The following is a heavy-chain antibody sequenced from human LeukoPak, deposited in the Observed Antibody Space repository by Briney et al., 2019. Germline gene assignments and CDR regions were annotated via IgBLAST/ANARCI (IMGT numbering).Heavy chain of an antibody. Sequence: SETLSLTCTVSGGSISSYYWSWIRQPPGKGLEWNGYIYYSGSTNYNPSLKSRVTISVDTSKNQFSLKLSSVTTADTAVYYCARDNWNYGSSMDVWGQGTTVTVSS. CDR3: ARDNWNYGSSMDV. D-gene: IGHD1-7*01. CDR1: GGSISSYY. J-gene: IGHJ6*02. CDR2: IYYSGST. V-gene: IGHV4-59*01.